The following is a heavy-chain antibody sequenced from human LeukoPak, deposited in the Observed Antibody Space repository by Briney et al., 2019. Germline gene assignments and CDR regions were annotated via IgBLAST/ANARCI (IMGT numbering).Heavy chain of an antibody. J-gene: IGHJ4*02. CDR1: GYSIISDYF. Sequence: SETPSLTCIVSGYSIISDYFWGWARQPPGKGPEWIGSIFHSGSVYYNPSLKSRVTISVDPSKNRFSLKLTSVTAADTAVYYCARVVASTSIDSWGQGTLVTVSS. CDR2: IFHSGSV. D-gene: IGHD2-15*01. V-gene: IGHV4-38-2*02. CDR3: ARVVASTSIDS.